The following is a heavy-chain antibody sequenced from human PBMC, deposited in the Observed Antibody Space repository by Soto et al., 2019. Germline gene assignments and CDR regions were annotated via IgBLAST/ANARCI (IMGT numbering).Heavy chain of an antibody. J-gene: IGHJ2*01. CDR2: IWYDGSNK. CDR1: GFTFGSYG. Sequence: QVQLVESGGGVVQPGRSLRLSCAASGFTFGSYGMHWVRQAPGKGLEWVADIWYDGSNKYYGDSVKGRFTISRDNSKKTLYLQRDRLRVEDRAVYYWVRDRCSGDSCSGDWCFDLWGRGTLVTVSS. V-gene: IGHV3-33*01. D-gene: IGHD2-15*01. CDR3: VRDRCSGDSCSGDWCFDL.